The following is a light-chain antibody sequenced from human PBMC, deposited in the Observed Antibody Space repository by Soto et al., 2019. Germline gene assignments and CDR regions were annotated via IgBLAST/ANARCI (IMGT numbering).Light chain of an antibody. CDR2: VNSDGTY. Sequence: QPVLTQSPSASASLGAWVELTCTLTSGHSTYAIAWHQQRPEKGPRYLMKVNSDGTYSRGDGIPDRFSGSSSGADRYLAIAGLQPEDEADYYCQTWATGIHVFGTGTKVTVL. CDR3: QTWATGIHV. V-gene: IGLV4-69*02. CDR1: SGHSTYA. J-gene: IGLJ1*01.